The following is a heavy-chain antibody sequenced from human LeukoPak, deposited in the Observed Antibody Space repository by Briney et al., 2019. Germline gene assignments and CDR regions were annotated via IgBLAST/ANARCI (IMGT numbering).Heavy chain of an antibody. V-gene: IGHV1-3*01. CDR2: FNAGNGNT. J-gene: IGHJ4*02. D-gene: IGHD3-9*01. CDR1: GYIFTTSA. Sequence: ASVTVSCTSSGYIFTTSAIYLDRQAPGQRPEWMGWFNAGNGNTKYSQKFQDRVSLTRDTSASAAYMELSRLTPEDTAVYYCTTSVSEGDEDGILTGFNYWGQGTLVTVSS. CDR3: TTSVSEGDEDGILTGFNY.